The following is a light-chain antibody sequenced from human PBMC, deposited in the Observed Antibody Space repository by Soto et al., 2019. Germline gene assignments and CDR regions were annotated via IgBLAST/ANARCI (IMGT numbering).Light chain of an antibody. V-gene: IGKV1-5*01. CDR1: QDISNW. CDR2: DAS. CDR3: QQYNSFPPYT. J-gene: IGKJ2*01. Sequence: DIQMTQSPSTLSASLGDRVTITCRASQDISNWMDWYQQKTGKAPILLIYDASTLPSGVPSRFSGSGSGTEFPLTITSLQPADFATYDCQQYNSFPPYTFGLGTKLEIK.